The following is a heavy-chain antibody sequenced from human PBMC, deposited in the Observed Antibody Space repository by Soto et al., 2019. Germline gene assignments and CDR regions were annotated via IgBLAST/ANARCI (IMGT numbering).Heavy chain of an antibody. V-gene: IGHV2-26*01. CDR2: IFSNDEK. J-gene: IGHJ6*02. CDR3: ARSTWPHYDSLTSLKPTQSSYVDFGMAA. CDR1: GFSRSNAVRV. D-gene: IGHD3-9*01. Sequence: GPPRVNPTETRTLTCTVSGFSRSNAVRVVSLIRQPPGKALEWLAHIFSNDEKSYSTSLXXRLTISKDTSKRQVVLDVTNMAPVDTATYYCARSTWPHYDSLTSLKPTQSSYVDFGMAASGQGATVT.